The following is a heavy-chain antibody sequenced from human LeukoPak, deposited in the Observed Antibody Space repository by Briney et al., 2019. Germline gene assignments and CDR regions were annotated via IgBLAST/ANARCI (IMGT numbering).Heavy chain of an antibody. V-gene: IGHV3-30-3*01. CDR2: ISYDGSNK. D-gene: IGHD3-22*01. Sequence: GGSLRLSCAASGFTFSSYAMHWVRQAPGKGLEWVAVISYDGSNKYYADSVKGRFTISRDNSKNTPYLQMSSLRAEDTAVYYCARDSEYYYDSSGYFLFDYWGQGTLVTVSS. CDR3: ARDSEYYYDSSGYFLFDY. J-gene: IGHJ4*02. CDR1: GFTFSSYA.